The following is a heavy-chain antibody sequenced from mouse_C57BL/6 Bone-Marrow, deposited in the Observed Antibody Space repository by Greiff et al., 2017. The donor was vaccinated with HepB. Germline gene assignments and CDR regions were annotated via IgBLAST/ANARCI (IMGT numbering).Heavy chain of an antibody. CDR2: IYPGSGNT. CDR1: GYTFTDYY. J-gene: IGHJ2*01. D-gene: IGHD1-1*01. CDR3: ARSGIYYYGSRYYFDY. V-gene: IGHV1-76*01. Sequence: QVQLKQSGAELVRPGASVKLSCKASGYTFTDYYINWVKQRPGQGLEWIARIYPGSGNTYYNEKFKGKATLTAEKSSSTAYMQLSSLTSEDSAVYFCARSGIYYYGSRYYFDYWGQGTTLTVSS.